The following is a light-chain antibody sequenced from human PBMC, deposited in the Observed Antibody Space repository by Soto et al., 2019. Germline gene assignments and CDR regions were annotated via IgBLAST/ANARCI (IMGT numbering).Light chain of an antibody. CDR3: QTWGTGTVV. J-gene: IGLJ2*01. Sequence: QLVLTQSPSASASRGASVKLTCTLSSGHSSYAIAWHQQQPEKGPRYLMKLNSDGSHSKGDGIPDRFSASTSGAERYLTISSLQSEDEADYYCQTWGTGTVVFGGGTKLTVL. CDR1: SGHSSYA. CDR2: LNSDGSH. V-gene: IGLV4-69*01.